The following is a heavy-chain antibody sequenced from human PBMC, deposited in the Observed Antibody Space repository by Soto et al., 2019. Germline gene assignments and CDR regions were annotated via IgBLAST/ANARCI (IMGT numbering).Heavy chain of an antibody. V-gene: IGHV3-23*01. CDR3: AKNGQYRTDGFDV. J-gene: IGHJ3*01. Sequence: EAQLLESGGDWAQPGGSLRLSCAASGFTFSSHGMSWVRQAPGKGLEWIAGLSRGGGTTYYADSVKGRFTISRDNSKNTLALIMNRPKVEDTALYYCAKNGQYRTDGFDVWGQGTMVTVSS. CDR1: GFTFSSHG. CDR2: LSRGGGTT. D-gene: IGHD6-6*01.